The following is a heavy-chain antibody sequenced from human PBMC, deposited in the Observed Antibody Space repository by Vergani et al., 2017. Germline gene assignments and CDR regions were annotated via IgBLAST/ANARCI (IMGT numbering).Heavy chain of an antibody. J-gene: IGHJ6*03. CDR2: ISAYNGNT. D-gene: IGHD3-10*01. CDR3: AIEVTMVRGVIPYYYYMDV. V-gene: IGHV1-18*01. Sequence: QVQLVQSGAEVKKPGASVKVSCKPSGYTFTSYGITWVRQAPGQGLEWMGWISAYNGNTNYAQKLQGRVTMTTDTSTSTAYMELRSLRSDDTAVYYCAIEVTMVRGVIPYYYYMDVWGKGTTVTVSS. CDR1: GYTFTSYG.